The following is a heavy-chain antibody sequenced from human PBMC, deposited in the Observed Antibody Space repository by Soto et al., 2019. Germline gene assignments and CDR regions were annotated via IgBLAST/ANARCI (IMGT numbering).Heavy chain of an antibody. CDR1: GFTFSSYG. V-gene: IGHV3-33*01. J-gene: IGHJ4*02. Sequence: QVQLVESGGGVVQPGRSLRLSCAASGFTFSSYGMHWVRQAPGKGLEWVAVIWYDGSNKYYADSVKGRFTISRDNSKNTLYLQMNSLRAEDTAVYYCARDQSDYGDYLDYWGQGTLVTVSS. CDR2: IWYDGSNK. D-gene: IGHD4-17*01. CDR3: ARDQSDYGDYLDY.